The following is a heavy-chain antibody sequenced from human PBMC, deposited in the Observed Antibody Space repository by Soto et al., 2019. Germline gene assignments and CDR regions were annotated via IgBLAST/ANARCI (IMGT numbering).Heavy chain of an antibody. CDR1: GGSASSGNHY. CDR2: IHYSGST. CDR3: ARINWDSSNWYYFDY. V-gene: IGHV4-61*01. J-gene: IGHJ4*02. D-gene: IGHD6-13*01. Sequence: LSLTCTVSGGSASSGNHYWSWIRQPPGKGLEWIGYIHYSGSTIYDPSLNSRVTMSIDKSKNQFSLKLSSVTAADTAVYYCARINWDSSNWYYFDYWGQGTLVTVSS.